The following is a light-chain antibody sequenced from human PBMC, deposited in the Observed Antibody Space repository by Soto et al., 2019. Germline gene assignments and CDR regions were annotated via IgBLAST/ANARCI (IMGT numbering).Light chain of an antibody. Sequence: DIQMTQSPSTLSASVGDRATISCRASQSISSWLAWYQQKPGKAPKPLIYDASALPRGVPSRFSGSGSGTDFALTIGSLQPDDFATYYCQKSYNTPITFGQGTRREIK. CDR3: QKSYNTPIT. CDR1: QSISSW. CDR2: DAS. V-gene: IGKV1-5*01. J-gene: IGKJ5*01.